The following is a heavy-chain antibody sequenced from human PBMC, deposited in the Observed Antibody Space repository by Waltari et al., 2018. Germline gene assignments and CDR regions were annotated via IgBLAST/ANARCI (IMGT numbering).Heavy chain of an antibody. D-gene: IGHD4-17*01. CDR1: GFTFSSYS. CDR2: IRIISRYI. J-gene: IGHJ4*02. Sequence: EVQLVESGGGLVKPGGSLRLSCAASGFTFSSYSMNWVRQAPGKGLEWTSTIRIISRYIYYAESVKGGFTMSRDNAKNSLDLQMNSLRAEDTAVYYWARDNPTVKKQHDQAGRDYWSQGTLVIVCS. V-gene: IGHV3-21*01. CDR3: ARDNPTVKKQHDQAGRDY.